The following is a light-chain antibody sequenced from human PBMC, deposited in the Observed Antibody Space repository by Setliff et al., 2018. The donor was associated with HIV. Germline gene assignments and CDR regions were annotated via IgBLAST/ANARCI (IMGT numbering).Light chain of an antibody. J-gene: IGLJ1*01. CDR1: SSDVGTYDY. Sequence: QSALAQPASVSGSPGQTIAISCTGTSSDVGTYDYVSWYQQHPGKAPKLMIYEVSNRPSGVSNCFSGSKSGNTASLTVSRLQAGDEADYYCSSYSTSGTLFGTGTKVTVL. V-gene: IGLV2-14*01. CDR2: EVS. CDR3: SSYSTSGTL.